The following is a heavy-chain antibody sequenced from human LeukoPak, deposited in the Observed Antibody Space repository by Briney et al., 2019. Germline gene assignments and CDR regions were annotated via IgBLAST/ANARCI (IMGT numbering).Heavy chain of an antibody. CDR2: ISSSSSTI. J-gene: IGHJ4*02. CDR3: TTEWELPPGDY. D-gene: IGHD1-26*01. Sequence: GGSLRLSCAASGFTFSSYRMNWVRQAPGKGLEWVSYISSSSSTIYYADSVKGRFTISRDNAKNSLYLQMNSLKTEDTAVYYCTTEWELPPGDYWGQGTLVTVSS. V-gene: IGHV3-48*01. CDR1: GFTFSSYR.